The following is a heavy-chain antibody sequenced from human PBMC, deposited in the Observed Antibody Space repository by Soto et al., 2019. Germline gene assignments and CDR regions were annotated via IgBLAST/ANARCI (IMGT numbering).Heavy chain of an antibody. CDR3: ARGKGPSLVAAAAGMDV. V-gene: IGHV1-3*01. CDR2: INAGNGNT. J-gene: IGHJ6*02. D-gene: IGHD6-13*01. CDR1: GYTFTSYA. Sequence: GASVKVSCKASGYTFTSYAMHWVRQAPGQRLEWMGWINAGNGNTKYSQKFQGRVTITRDTSASTAYMELSSLRSDDTAVYYCARGKGPSLVAAAAGMDVWGQGTTVTVSS.